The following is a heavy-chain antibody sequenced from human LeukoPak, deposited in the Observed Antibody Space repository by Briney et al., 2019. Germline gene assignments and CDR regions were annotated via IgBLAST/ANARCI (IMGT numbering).Heavy chain of an antibody. CDR2: INPNTGGA. V-gene: IGHV1-2*02. Sequence: ASVTVSCKASGFTFTDYYMHWVRQAPGQGLEWIGWINPNTGGANYAQKFQDRVTMTRDTSISTAYMELTSLRPDDTAVYYCTRGGTAAAGGDYWGQGTLVTVSS. J-gene: IGHJ4*02. D-gene: IGHD6-13*01. CDR3: TRGGTAAAGGDY. CDR1: GFTFTDYY.